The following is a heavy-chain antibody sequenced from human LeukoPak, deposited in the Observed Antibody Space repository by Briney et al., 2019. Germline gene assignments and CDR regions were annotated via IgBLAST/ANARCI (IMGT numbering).Heavy chain of an antibody. CDR3: AKDSNYDYVWGSYRNDALDI. Sequence: GGSLRLSCAASGFTFSSYGMHWVRQAPGKGLEWVAFIRYDGSNKYYADSVKGRFTISRDNSKNTLYLQMNSLRAEDTAVYYCAKDSNYDYVWGSYRNDALDIWGQGTMVTVSS. J-gene: IGHJ3*02. D-gene: IGHD3-16*02. V-gene: IGHV3-30*02. CDR2: IRYDGSNK. CDR1: GFTFSSYG.